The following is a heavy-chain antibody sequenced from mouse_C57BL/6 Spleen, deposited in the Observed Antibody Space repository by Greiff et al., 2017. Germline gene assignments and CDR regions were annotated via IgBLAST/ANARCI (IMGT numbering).Heavy chain of an antibody. J-gene: IGHJ2*01. CDR2: IDPSDSET. V-gene: IGHV1-52*01. CDR3: ARRRLYDGSRYLFDD. CDR1: GYTFTSYW. Sequence: VQLQQSGAELVRPGSSVKLSCKASGYTFTSYWMHWVKQRPIQGLEWIGNIDPSDSETHYNPKFKDKATLTVDTSSSTAYMQLSSLTSEDSAVYYGARRRLYDGSRYLFDDWGKGTTLTVSS. D-gene: IGHD1-1*01.